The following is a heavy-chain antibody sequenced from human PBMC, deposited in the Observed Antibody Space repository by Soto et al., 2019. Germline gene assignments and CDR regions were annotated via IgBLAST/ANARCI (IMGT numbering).Heavy chain of an antibody. V-gene: IGHV1-18*01. CDR2: ISAYNGNT. Sequence: ASVKFSCKGSGYTFTSYGISWVRQAPGRGLEWMGWISAYNGNTNYAQKLQGRVTMTTDTSTSTAYMELRSLRSDDTAVYYCARDNVDYGDHSRFDYWGQGTLVTVSS. D-gene: IGHD4-17*01. CDR3: ARDNVDYGDHSRFDY. CDR1: GYTFTSYG. J-gene: IGHJ4*02.